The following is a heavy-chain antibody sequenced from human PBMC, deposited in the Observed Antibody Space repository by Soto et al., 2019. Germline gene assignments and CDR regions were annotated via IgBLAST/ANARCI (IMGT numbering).Heavy chain of an antibody. CDR3: AGKYYSDSSGSVHYYYGMDV. CDR2: IIPIFGTA. J-gene: IGHJ6*02. V-gene: IGHV1-69*06. CDR1: GGTFSSYA. D-gene: IGHD3-22*01. Sequence: QVQLVQSGAEVKKPGSSVKVSCKASGGTFSSYAISWVRQAPGQGLEWMGGIIPIFGTANYAQKFQGRVTITAYKSTSTAYMELSSLRSEDTAVYYCAGKYYSDSSGSVHYYYGMDVWGQGTTVTVSS.